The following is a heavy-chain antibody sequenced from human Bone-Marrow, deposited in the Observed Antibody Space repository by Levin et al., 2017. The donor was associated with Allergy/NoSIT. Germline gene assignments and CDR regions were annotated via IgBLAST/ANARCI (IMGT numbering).Heavy chain of an antibody. V-gene: IGHV3-30-3*01. J-gene: IGHJ4*02. Sequence: GESLKISCAASGFSFSDYGMHWVRQAPGKGLEWLSVISYGGSESFYADSVKGRFTISRDNSKNSLYLQMNSLRPEDTAMYYFSRDPKDYASGSFRGLVDYWGQGTLVTVSS. CDR2: ISYGGSES. CDR1: GFSFSDYG. CDR3: SRDPKDYASGSFRGLVDY. D-gene: IGHD3-10*01.